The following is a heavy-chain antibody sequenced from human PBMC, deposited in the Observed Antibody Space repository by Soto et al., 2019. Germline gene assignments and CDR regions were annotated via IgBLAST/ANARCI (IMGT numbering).Heavy chain of an antibody. D-gene: IGHD3-22*01. Sequence: SETLSLTCAVSGGSISSSNWWSWVRQPPGKGLEWIGEIYHSGSTNYNPSLKSRVTISVDKSKNQFSLKLSSVTAADTAVYYCARVAYLYYYDSSGYYIGAFDIWGQGTMVTVSS. V-gene: IGHV4-4*02. CDR2: IYHSGST. CDR1: GGSISSSNW. CDR3: ARVAYLYYYDSSGYYIGAFDI. J-gene: IGHJ3*02.